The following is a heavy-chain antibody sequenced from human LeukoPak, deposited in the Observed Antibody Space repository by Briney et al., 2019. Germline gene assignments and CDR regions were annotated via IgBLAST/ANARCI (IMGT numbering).Heavy chain of an antibody. Sequence: PGGSLRLSCAASGFTFSSYAMGWVRQAPGKGLEWVSAISGSGGSTYYADSVKGRFTISRDNSKNTLYLQMNSLRAEDTAVYYCAKDWGGVIIMRADYWGQGTLVTVSS. J-gene: IGHJ4*02. CDR3: AKDWGGVIIMRADY. D-gene: IGHD3-10*01. V-gene: IGHV3-23*01. CDR2: ISGSGGST. CDR1: GFTFSSYA.